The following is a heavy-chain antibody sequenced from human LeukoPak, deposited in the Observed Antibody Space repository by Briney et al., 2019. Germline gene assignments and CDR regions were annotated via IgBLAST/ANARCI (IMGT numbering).Heavy chain of an antibody. CDR3: ARDLVAVAGTYFDY. D-gene: IGHD6-19*01. J-gene: IGHJ4*02. CDR2: IYYSGST. V-gene: IGHV4-31*03. Sequence: SQTLSLTCTVSGGSISSGGYYWSWIRQYPGKGLEWIGYIYYSGSTYYNPSLKSRVTISVDTSKNQFSLKLSSVTAADTAVYYCARDLVAVAGTYFDYWGRGTLVTVSS. CDR1: GGSISSGGYY.